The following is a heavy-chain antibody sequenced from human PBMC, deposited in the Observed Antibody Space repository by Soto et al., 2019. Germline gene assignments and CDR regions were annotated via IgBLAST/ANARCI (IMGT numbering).Heavy chain of an antibody. J-gene: IGHJ5*02. CDR1: GGSVSSGSYY. CDR2: IYYSGST. D-gene: IGHD2-15*01. V-gene: IGHV4-61*01. CDR3: ARVLRVVAATWGWFDP. Sequence: SETLSLTCTVSGGSVSSGSYYWSWIRQPPGKGLEWIGYIYYSGSTNYNPSLKSRVTISVDTSKNQFSLKLSSVTAADTAVYYCARVLRVVAATWGWFDPWGQGTLVTVS.